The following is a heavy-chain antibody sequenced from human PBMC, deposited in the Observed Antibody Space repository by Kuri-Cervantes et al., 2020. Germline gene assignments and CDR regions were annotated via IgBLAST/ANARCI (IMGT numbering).Heavy chain of an antibody. V-gene: IGHV7-4-1*02. CDR1: GYTFTSYA. D-gene: IGHD1-26*01. Sequence: ASVKVSCKASGYTFTSYAMNWVRQAPGQGLEWMGWINTNTGNPTYAQGLTGRFVFSLDTSVSTAYLQISSLKAEDTAVYYCASSSGSWGGSAFDIWGQGTMVTVSS. CDR3: ASSSGSWGGSAFDI. J-gene: IGHJ3*02. CDR2: INTNTGNP.